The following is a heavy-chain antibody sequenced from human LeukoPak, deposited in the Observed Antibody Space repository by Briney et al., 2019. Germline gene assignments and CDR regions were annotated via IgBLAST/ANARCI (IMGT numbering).Heavy chain of an antibody. D-gene: IGHD6-19*01. CDR3: AGPRIAVAGLGPFDY. J-gene: IGHJ4*02. CDR2: IYYSGST. Sequence: SETLSLTCTVSGGSISSSRYYWGWIRQPPGEGLEWIGNIYYSGSTYYNPSLKSRVTISVDTSKNQLSLKLSSVTAADTAVYYCAGPRIAVAGLGPFDYWGQGTLVTVSS. V-gene: IGHV4-39*01. CDR1: GGSISSSRYY.